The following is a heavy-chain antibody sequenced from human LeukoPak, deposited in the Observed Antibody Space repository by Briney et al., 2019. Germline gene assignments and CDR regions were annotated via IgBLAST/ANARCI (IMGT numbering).Heavy chain of an antibody. Sequence: GGSLRLSCAASGFTFSSYSMNWVRQAPGKGLEWVAFIRYDGSNKYYADSVKGRFTISRDNSKNTLYLQMNSLRAEDTAVYYCAKLTLPDYYDSSGPIRYWGQGTLVTVSS. V-gene: IGHV3-30*02. D-gene: IGHD3-22*01. J-gene: IGHJ4*02. CDR3: AKLTLPDYYDSSGPIRY. CDR2: IRYDGSNK. CDR1: GFTFSSYS.